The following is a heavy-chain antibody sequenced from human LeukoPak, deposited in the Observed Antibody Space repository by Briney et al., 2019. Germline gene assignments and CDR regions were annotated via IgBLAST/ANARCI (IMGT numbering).Heavy chain of an antibody. J-gene: IGHJ4*02. D-gene: IGHD3-22*01. V-gene: IGHV3-66*02. Sequence: PGGSLRLSCAASGFIVSNNYMSWVRQAPGKGLESVSVIYTAGRTYYEESVNGRFTISRDNNKNTLYLQMNSLRAEDTAVYYCAKDVSGSGYYFDYWGQGTLVTVSS. CDR1: GFIVSNNY. CDR3: AKDVSGSGYYFDY. CDR2: IYTAGRT.